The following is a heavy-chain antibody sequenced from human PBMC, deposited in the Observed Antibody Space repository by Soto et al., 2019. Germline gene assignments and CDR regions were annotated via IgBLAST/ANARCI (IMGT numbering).Heavy chain of an antibody. V-gene: IGHV1-18*04. CDR1: GYTFTSYG. CDR2: ISAYNGNT. CDR3: ARDSRTTVTTNYYYGMDF. Sequence: QVQLVQSGAEVKKPGASVKVSCKASGYTFTSYGISWVRQAPGQGLEWMGWISAYNGNTNYAQRLKGRVTMTADTSPSTAYMELRSLRSDDTAVYYCARDSRTTVTTNYYYGMDFWGQGSTVTVSS. D-gene: IGHD4-17*01. J-gene: IGHJ6*02.